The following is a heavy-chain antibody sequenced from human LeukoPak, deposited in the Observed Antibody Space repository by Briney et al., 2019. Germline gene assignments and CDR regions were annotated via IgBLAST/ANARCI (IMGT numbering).Heavy chain of an antibody. CDR1: GFTFISYN. J-gene: IGHJ6*03. Sequence: GGSLRLSCEASGFTFISYNMNWVRQAPGKGLEWVSSISSSSRSYRYYADSLKGRFTISRDNAKNSLYLQMNSLRAEDTAVYYCAREHSGYDFPGRDYYYMDVWGKGTTVTFSS. V-gene: IGHV3-21*01. CDR3: AREHSGYDFPGRDYYYMDV. CDR2: ISSSSRSYR. D-gene: IGHD5-12*01.